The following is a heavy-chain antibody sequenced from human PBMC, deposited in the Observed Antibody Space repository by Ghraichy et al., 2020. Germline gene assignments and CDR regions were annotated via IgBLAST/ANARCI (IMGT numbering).Heavy chain of an antibody. Sequence: ASVKVSCKASGYTFTSYYMHWVRQAPGQGLEWMGIINPSGGSTSYAQKFQGRVTMTRDTSTSTVYMELSSLRSEDTAVYYCARDRRMTTVSYWYFDLWGRGTLVNVSS. CDR2: INPSGGST. CDR3: ARDRRMTTVSYWYFDL. J-gene: IGHJ2*01. CDR1: GYTFTSYY. D-gene: IGHD4-17*01. V-gene: IGHV1-46*01.